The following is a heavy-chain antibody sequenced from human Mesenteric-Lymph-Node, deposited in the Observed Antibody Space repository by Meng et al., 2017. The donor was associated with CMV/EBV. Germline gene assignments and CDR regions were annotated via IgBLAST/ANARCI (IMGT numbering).Heavy chain of an antibody. CDR1: GFTFSGYE. CDR2: ISSTGNTV. D-gene: IGHD1-1*01. Sequence: GGSLRLSCAASGFTFSGYEMNWVRQTPGKGLEWILYISSTGNTVYYADSIKGRFTVSRDNAKNSLYLQMNSLRGGDTALYYCAKDYVEAFDAWGQGTLVTVSS. CDR3: AKDYVEAFDA. V-gene: IGHV3-48*03. J-gene: IGHJ4*02.